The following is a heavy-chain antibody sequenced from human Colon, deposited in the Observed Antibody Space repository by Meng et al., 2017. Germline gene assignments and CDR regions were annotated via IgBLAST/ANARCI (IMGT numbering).Heavy chain of an antibody. V-gene: IGHV4-61*01. CDR3: ARESYYCSGGSCYSGNWFDP. CDR1: GGSVSSGSYY. Sequence: SLTCTVSGGSVSSGSYYWSWIRQPPGKGLEWIGYIYYSGSTNYNPSLKSRVTISVDTSKNQFSLKLSSVTAADTAVYYCARESYYCSGGSCYSGNWFDPWGQGTLVTVSS. J-gene: IGHJ5*02. D-gene: IGHD2-15*01. CDR2: IYYSGST.